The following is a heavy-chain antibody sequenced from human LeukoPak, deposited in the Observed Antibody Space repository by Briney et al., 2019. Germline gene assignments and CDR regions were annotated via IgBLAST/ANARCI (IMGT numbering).Heavy chain of an antibody. V-gene: IGHV1-2*02. D-gene: IGHD3-3*01. J-gene: IGHJ4*02. CDR2: INPNSGGT. CDR1: GCTFTGYY. CDR3: ARGYYDFWSGHDY. Sequence: GASVKVSCKASGCTFTGYYMHWVRQAPGQGLEWMGWINPNSGGTNYARKFQGRVTMTRDTSISTAYMELSRLRSDDTAVYYCARGYYDFWSGHDYWGQGTLVTVSS.